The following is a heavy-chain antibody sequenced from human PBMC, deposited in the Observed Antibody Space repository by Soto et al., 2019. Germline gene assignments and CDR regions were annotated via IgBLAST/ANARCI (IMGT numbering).Heavy chain of an antibody. CDR1: GYTFTSYA. Sequence: QVQLVQSGAEVKKPGASVKVSCKASGYTFTSYAMHWVRQAPGQRLEWMGWINAGNGNTKYLQKFQGRVTITRDTAASTAYMELSSLRSEDTAVYYCARSLPASDFWSGYPVDYWGQGTLVTVSS. D-gene: IGHD3-3*01. CDR2: INAGNGNT. J-gene: IGHJ4*02. V-gene: IGHV1-3*01. CDR3: ARSLPASDFWSGYPVDY.